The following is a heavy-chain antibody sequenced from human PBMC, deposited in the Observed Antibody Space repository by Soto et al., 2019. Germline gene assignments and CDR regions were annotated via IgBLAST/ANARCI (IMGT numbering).Heavy chain of an antibody. CDR3: ARDETIRYYDSSGFGYFDY. V-gene: IGHV3-11*01. J-gene: IGHJ4*03. D-gene: IGHD3-22*01. CDR2: ISSSGSTI. CDR1: GFTFSDYY. Sequence: GGSLRLSCAASGFTFSDYYMSWVRQAPGKGLEWVSYISSSGSTIYYADSVKGRFTISRDNAKNSLYLQMNSLRAEGTAVYYCARDETIRYYDSSGFGYFDYWGQGTLVTVSS.